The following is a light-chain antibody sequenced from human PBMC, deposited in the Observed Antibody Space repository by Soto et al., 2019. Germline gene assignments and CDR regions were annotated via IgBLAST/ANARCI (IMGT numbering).Light chain of an antibody. V-gene: IGKV3-15*01. CDR1: QSVSSN. CDR2: GAS. Sequence: EIVMTQSPATLSVSPGERATLSCRASQSVSSNLAWYQQKPGQAPRLLIYGASTRATGIPARFSGSGSGTEFTLTISSLQSEDFAVYYRQHYNNWPPWTFGHGTKVEVK. CDR3: QHYNNWPPWT. J-gene: IGKJ1*01.